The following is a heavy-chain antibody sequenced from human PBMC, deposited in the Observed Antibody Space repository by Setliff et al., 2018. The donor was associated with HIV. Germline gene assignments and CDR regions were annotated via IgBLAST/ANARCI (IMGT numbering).Heavy chain of an antibody. Sequence: LSLTCAVYGGSFSGYYWTWIRQPPGKGLEWIGEITHSGSTNYNPSLKSRVTISVDTSNNQFSLKLSSVTAADTAVYYCARRRHIRYGEGIDYWGQGTLVTVSS. CDR3: ARRRHIRYGEGIDY. D-gene: IGHD4-17*01. CDR1: GGSFSGYY. J-gene: IGHJ4*02. CDR2: ITHSGST. V-gene: IGHV4-34*01.